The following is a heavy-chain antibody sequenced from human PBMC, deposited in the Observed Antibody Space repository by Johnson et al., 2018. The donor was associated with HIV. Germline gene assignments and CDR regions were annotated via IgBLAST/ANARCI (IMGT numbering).Heavy chain of an antibody. Sequence: VQLVESGGGLVQPGGSLRLSCAASGFTFDDYDMSWVRQAPGKGLEWVSGINWNGDSSSYADSVKGRFSISRDNVKNSLYLQMNSLRAEDTAVYYCARKQWLAKISSDAFEIWDQGTMVTVSS. CDR3: ARKQWLAKISSDAFEI. D-gene: IGHD6-19*01. J-gene: IGHJ3*02. CDR1: GFTFDDYD. CDR2: INWNGDSS. V-gene: IGHV3-20*04.